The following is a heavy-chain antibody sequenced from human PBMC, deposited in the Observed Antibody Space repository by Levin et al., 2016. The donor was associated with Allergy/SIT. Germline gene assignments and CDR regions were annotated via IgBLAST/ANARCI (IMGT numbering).Heavy chain of an antibody. CDR2: INPNSGGT. V-gene: IGHV1-2*04. D-gene: IGHD2-15*01. CDR3: ARARTGKYCSGGSCYFISDAFDI. Sequence: WVRQAPGQGLEWMGWINPNSGGTNYAQKFQGWVTMTRDTSISTAYMELSRLRSDDTAVYYCARARTGKYCSGGSCYFISDAFDIWGQGTMVTVSS. J-gene: IGHJ3*02.